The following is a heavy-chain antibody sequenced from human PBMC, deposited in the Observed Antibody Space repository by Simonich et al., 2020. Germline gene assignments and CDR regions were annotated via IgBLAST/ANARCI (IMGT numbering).Heavy chain of an antibody. CDR2: IAYDGSNK. Sequence: QVQLVESGGGVVQPGRSLRLSCAASGFTFSSYAMPWVRQAPSKGQWGVAVIAYDGSNKYYEDTGKGRFTISRDNSKNTLYLQMNSLRAEDTAVYYCARDHLDSGSYYFDYWGQRTLVTVSS. J-gene: IGHJ4*02. D-gene: IGHD1-26*01. CDR1: GFTFSSYA. V-gene: IGHV3-30*07. CDR3: ARDHLDSGSYYFDY.